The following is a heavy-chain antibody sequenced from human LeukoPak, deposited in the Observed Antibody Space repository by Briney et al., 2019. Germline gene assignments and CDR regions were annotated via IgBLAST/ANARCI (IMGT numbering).Heavy chain of an antibody. CDR2: ISYLGSAI. CDR1: GFTFSSYS. V-gene: IGHV3-48*02. D-gene: IGHD5-18*01. Sequence: GGTPRLSCAASGFTFSSYSMNWVRHDPGKGLEWGSYISYLGSAIYYADSVKGRYTISRDSAKNSLYLQMNSLRDEGTAVYYCVRDREGTAMLFDYWGQGTLVTVSS. J-gene: IGHJ4*02. CDR3: VRDREGTAMLFDY.